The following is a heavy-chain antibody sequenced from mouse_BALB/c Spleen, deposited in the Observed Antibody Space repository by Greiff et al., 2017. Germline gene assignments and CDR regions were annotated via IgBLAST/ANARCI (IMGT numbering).Heavy chain of an antibody. V-gene: IGHV5-12-1*01. CDR1: GFAFSSYD. Sequence: EVKVEESGGGLVKPGGSLKLSCAASGFAFSSYDMSWVRQTPEKRLEWVAYISSGGGSTYYPDTVKGRFTISRDNAKNTLYLQMSSLKSEDTAMYYCARLTTVVARDWYFDVWGAGTTVTVSS. CDR3: ARLTTVVARDWYFDV. J-gene: IGHJ1*01. D-gene: IGHD1-1*01. CDR2: ISSGGGST.